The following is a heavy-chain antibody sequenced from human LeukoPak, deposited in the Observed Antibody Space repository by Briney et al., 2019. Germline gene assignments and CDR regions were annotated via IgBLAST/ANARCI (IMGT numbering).Heavy chain of an antibody. Sequence: ASVKISCKASGGTFSSYAISWVRQAPGQGLEWMGGIIPIFGTANYAQELQGRATITADESTSTPYMELTNQRSEDTAVYYCARGGPVECCRSTSWNWFDPWGQGTLVTVSS. CDR2: IIPIFGTA. CDR1: GGTFSSYA. J-gene: IGHJ5*02. D-gene: IGHD2-2*01. V-gene: IGHV1-69*13. CDR3: ARGGPVECCRSTSWNWFDP.